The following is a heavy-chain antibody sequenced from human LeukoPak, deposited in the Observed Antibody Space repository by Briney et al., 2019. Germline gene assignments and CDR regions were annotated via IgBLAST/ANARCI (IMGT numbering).Heavy chain of an antibody. CDR1: GGSISSYY. J-gene: IGHJ4*02. CDR3: ARARRDGYRQGYYFDY. Sequence: PSETLSLTCTVSGGSISSYYWSWIRQPPGKGLEWIGYIYTSGSTNYNPSLKSRVTISVDTSKNQFSLKLSSVTAADTAVYYCARARRDGYRQGYYFDYWAREPWSPSPQ. V-gene: IGHV4-4*09. CDR2: IYTSGST. D-gene: IGHD5-24*01.